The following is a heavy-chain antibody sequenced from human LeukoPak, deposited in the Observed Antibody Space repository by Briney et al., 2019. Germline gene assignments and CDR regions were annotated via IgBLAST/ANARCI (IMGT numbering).Heavy chain of an antibody. CDR3: ARDSGTWFYLQD. Sequence: GGSLRLSCAASGFSFGSYGMHWVRQAPGKGLEWVAFIRYGGSHQFYADSVRGRFNISRDNPKNTLYIQMTSLRGEDTAVYFCARDSGTWFYLQDWGQGTLVTVSS. CDR2: IRYGGSHQ. J-gene: IGHJ4*03. CDR1: GFSFGSYG. V-gene: IGHV3-30*02. D-gene: IGHD2/OR15-2a*01.